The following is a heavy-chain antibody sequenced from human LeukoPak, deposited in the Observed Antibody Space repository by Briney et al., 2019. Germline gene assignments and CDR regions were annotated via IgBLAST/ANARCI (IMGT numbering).Heavy chain of an antibody. J-gene: IGHJ4*02. Sequence: GGSLRLSCVDSGFTFTNAWMSWVRQAPGKGLEWIGRIKSKTDGETTNYAEPVRGRFTISRDDSKSAVYLQMNSLKIEDTAVYYCTTDLGTYYHGSQRLVPIDYWGQGTLVTVSS. D-gene: IGHD3-10*01. CDR1: GFTFTNAW. V-gene: IGHV3-15*01. CDR2: IKSKTDGETT. CDR3: TTDLGTYYHGSQRLVPIDY.